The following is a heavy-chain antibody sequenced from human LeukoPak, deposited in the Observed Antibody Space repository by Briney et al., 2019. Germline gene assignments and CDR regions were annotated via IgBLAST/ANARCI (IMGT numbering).Heavy chain of an antibody. Sequence: GASVKVSCKASGGTFSSYAISWVRQMPGKGLEWMGIIYPGDSDTRYSPSFQGQVTISADKSISTAYLQWSSLKASDTAMYYCARSREQQLVGGPDYWGQGTLVTVSS. CDR1: GGTFSSYA. CDR3: ARSREQQLVGGPDY. J-gene: IGHJ4*02. CDR2: IYPGDSDT. D-gene: IGHD6-13*01. V-gene: IGHV5-51*01.